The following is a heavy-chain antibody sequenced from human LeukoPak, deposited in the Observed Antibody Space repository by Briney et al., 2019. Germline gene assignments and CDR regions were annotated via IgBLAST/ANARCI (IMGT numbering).Heavy chain of an antibody. J-gene: IGHJ5*02. CDR2: ISTSSNTI. CDR3: ARDRGTSGYLP. Sequence: GGSLRLSCAASGFTFSSYSMNWVRQAPGKGLEWVSYISTSSNTIHYADSVKGRCTISRDNAQNSLYLQMNRLRDEDTAVYYCARDRGTSGYLPWGQGTLVTVSS. V-gene: IGHV3-48*02. CDR1: GFTFSSYS. D-gene: IGHD3-22*01.